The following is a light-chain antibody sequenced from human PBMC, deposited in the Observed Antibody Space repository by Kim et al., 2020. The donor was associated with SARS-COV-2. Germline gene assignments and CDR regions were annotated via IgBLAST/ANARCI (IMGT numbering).Light chain of an antibody. J-gene: IGLJ2*01. CDR1: NIGGKS. Sequence: APGKTAVSTGGGNNIGGKSVNGYQQKPGQAPELVIFYASDRPSGIPERFSGSNSGNTATLTINRVEAGDEADYFCQVWESRSDHAVFGGGTKLTVL. CDR2: YAS. V-gene: IGLV3-21*01. CDR3: QVWESRSDHAV.